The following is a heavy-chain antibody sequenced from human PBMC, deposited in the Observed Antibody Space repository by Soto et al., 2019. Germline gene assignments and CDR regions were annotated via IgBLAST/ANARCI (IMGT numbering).Heavy chain of an antibody. Sequence: QVQLVESGGGVVQPGRSLRLSCAASGFTFSSYGMHWVRQAPGKGLEWVAVIWYDGSNKYYADSVKGRFTISRDNSKNTLYLQMNSLRAEDTAVYYCARDQADTSCYACYYYYGMDVWGQGTTVTVSS. CDR2: IWYDGSNK. D-gene: IGHD2-2*01. CDR3: ARDQADTSCYACYYYYGMDV. CDR1: GFTFSSYG. V-gene: IGHV3-33*01. J-gene: IGHJ6*02.